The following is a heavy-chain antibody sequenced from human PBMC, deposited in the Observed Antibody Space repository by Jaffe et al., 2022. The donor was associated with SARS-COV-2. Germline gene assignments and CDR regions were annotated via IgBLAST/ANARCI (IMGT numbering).Heavy chain of an antibody. V-gene: IGHV4-61*02. Sequence: QVQLQESGPGLVKPSQTLSLTCTVSGGSISGGTNYWSWIRQPAGEGLEWIGRIYTSGSTNYNPSLKSRVTISMDTSKNQFSLKLSSVTAADTAVYYCARGVYYDSSYYFDYWGQGTLVTVSS. CDR3: ARGVYYDSSYYFDY. CDR1: GGSISGGTNY. J-gene: IGHJ4*02. D-gene: IGHD3-22*01. CDR2: IYTSGST.